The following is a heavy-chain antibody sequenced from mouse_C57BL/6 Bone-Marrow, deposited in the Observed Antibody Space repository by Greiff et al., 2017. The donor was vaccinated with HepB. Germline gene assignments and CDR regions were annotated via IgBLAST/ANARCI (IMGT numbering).Heavy chain of an antibody. CDR2: ITHSGET. V-gene: IGHV12-3*01. Sequence: VKLVESGPGLVKPSQSLFLTCSITGFPITSGYYWIWIRQSPGKPLEWMGYITHSGETFYNPSLQSPISITRETSKNQFFLQLNSVTTEDTAMYYCAGGMGFAYWGQGTLVTVSA. J-gene: IGHJ3*01. CDR1: GFPITSGYY. CDR3: AGGMGFAY.